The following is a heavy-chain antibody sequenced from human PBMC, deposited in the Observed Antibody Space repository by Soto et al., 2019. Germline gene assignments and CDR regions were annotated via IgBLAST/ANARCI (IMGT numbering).Heavy chain of an antibody. D-gene: IGHD5-18*01. J-gene: IGHJ4*02. V-gene: IGHV3-23*01. CDR3: AKDGAWIQLFPGVFGY. CDR2: ISGSGGST. CDR1: GFTFSSYA. Sequence: GGSLRLSCAASGFTFSSYAMSWVRQAPGKGLEWVSAISGSGGSTYYADSVKGRFTISRDNSKNTLYLQMNSLRAEDTAVYYCAKDGAWIQLFPGVFGYWGQGTLVTVSS.